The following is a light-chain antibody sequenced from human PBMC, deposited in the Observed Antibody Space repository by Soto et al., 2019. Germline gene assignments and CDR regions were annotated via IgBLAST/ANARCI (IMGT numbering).Light chain of an antibody. J-gene: IGLJ1*01. CDR2: GNS. V-gene: IGLV1-40*01. Sequence: QSVLTQPPSVSGAPGQRVTISCTGSSSNIGAGYDVHWYQHLPGTAPKLLIYGNSNRPSGVPDRFSGSKSGTSASLAITGLQAEDGADYYCQSYDSSLSGSIVFGTGTKLTVL. CDR3: QSYDSSLSGSIV. CDR1: SSNIGAGYD.